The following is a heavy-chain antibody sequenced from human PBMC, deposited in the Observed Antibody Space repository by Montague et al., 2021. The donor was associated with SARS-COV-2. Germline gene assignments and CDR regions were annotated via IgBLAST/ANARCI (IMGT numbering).Heavy chain of an antibody. D-gene: IGHD6-13*01. Sequence: VKPTQTLTLTCTFSGFSLSTSGMCVSWIRQPPGKALEWLARIDWDDDKYYSTSLRTRLTISKDTSKNQVVLTMTNMDPVDTATYYCARILVAAAGSPFDPGGQGTLVTVSP. J-gene: IGHJ5*02. CDR1: GFSLSTSGMC. V-gene: IGHV2-70*11. CDR3: ARILVAAAGSPFDP. CDR2: IDWDDDK.